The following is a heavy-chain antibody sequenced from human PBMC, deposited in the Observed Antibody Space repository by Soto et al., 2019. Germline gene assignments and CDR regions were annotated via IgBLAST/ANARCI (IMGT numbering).Heavy chain of an antibody. Sequence: ASVKVSCKASGYTFTGYYMHWVRQAPGQGLEWMGWINPNSGGTNYAQKFQGWVTMTRDTSISTAYMELSRLRSDDTAVYYCAREVVVVAATPSYYGMDVWGQGTTVTV. CDR1: GYTFTGYY. CDR2: INPNSGGT. V-gene: IGHV1-2*04. CDR3: AREVVVVAATPSYYGMDV. D-gene: IGHD2-15*01. J-gene: IGHJ6*02.